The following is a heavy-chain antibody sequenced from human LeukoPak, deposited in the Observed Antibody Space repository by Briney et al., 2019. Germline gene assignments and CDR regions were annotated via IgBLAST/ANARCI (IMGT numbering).Heavy chain of an antibody. CDR3: ARLVRYSPLRLDY. Sequence: PSETLSLTCAVSGGSISSGGYSWSWIRQPPGKGLEWIGEINHSGSTNYNPSLKSRVTISVDTSKNQFSLKLSSVTAADTAVYYCARLVRYSPLRLDYWGQGTLVTVSS. J-gene: IGHJ4*02. CDR2: INHSGST. D-gene: IGHD4/OR15-4a*01. V-gene: IGHV4-30-2*01. CDR1: GGSISSGGYS.